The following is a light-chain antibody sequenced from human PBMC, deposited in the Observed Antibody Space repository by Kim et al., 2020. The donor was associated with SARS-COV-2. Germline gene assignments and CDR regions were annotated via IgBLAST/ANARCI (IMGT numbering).Light chain of an antibody. J-gene: IGKJ1*01. CDR3: QQDNSYSWT. CDR2: DAS. CDR1: QSISSW. Sequence: GDRVTITCRASQSISSWLAWYQQKPGKAPKLLIYDASSLESGVPSRFSGSGSGTEFTLTISSLQPDDFATYYCQQDNSYSWTFGQGTKADI. V-gene: IGKV1-5*01.